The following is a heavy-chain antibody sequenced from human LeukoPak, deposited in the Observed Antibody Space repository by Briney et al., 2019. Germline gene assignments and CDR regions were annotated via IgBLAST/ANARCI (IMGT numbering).Heavy chain of an antibody. CDR1: GFSFDDYA. CDR2: INWNSAKI. CDR3: AKDKGDFWSGYPMDV. D-gene: IGHD3-3*01. J-gene: IGHJ6*03. Sequence: GGSLRLSCAASGFSFDDYAMHWVRQAPGKGLEWVSGINWNSAKIGYADSVKGRFKISRDNAKNSLYLQMNSLRAEDMALFYCAKDKGDFWSGYPMDVWGKGTTVTASS. V-gene: IGHV3-9*03.